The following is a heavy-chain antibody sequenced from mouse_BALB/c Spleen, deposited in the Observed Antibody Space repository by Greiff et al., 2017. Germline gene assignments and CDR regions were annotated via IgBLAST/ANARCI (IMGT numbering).Heavy chain of an antibody. Sequence: VMLVESGPDLVAPSQSLSITCTVSGFSLTSYGVHWVRQPPGKGLEWLVVIWSDGSTTYNSALKSRLSISKDNSKSQVFLKMNSLQTDDTAMYYCARQGDYYGSSPWFAYWGQGTLVTVSA. CDR2: IWSDGST. J-gene: IGHJ3*01. CDR1: GFSLTSYG. D-gene: IGHD1-1*01. CDR3: ARQGDYYGSSPWFAY. V-gene: IGHV2-6-2*01.